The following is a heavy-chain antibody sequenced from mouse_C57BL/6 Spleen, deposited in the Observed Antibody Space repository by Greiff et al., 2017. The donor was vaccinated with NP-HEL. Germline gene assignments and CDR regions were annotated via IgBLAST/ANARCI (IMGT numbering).Heavy chain of an antibody. Sequence: EVQLVESGGGLVQPGGSLKLSCAASGFTFSDYYMYWVRQTPEKRLEWVAYISNGGGSTYYPDTVKGRFTISRDNAKNTLYLQMSRLKSEDTAMYYCARHPYYGYFDVWGTGTTVTVSS. CDR2: ISNGGGST. V-gene: IGHV5-12*01. CDR3: ARHPYYGYFDV. CDR1: GFTFSDYY. J-gene: IGHJ1*03.